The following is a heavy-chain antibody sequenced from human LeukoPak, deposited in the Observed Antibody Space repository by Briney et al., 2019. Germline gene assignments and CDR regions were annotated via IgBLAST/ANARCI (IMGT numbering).Heavy chain of an antibody. CDR1: GFTFSSYA. Sequence: PGGSLRLSCAASGFTFSSYAMHWVRQAPGKGLEWVAVISYDGSNKYYADSVKGRFTISRDNSKNTLYLQMNSLRAEDTAVYYCARASIPGTGSCYDYWGQGTLVTVSS. D-gene: IGHD2-15*01. CDR2: ISYDGSNK. J-gene: IGHJ4*02. V-gene: IGHV3-30*04. CDR3: ARASIPGTGSCYDY.